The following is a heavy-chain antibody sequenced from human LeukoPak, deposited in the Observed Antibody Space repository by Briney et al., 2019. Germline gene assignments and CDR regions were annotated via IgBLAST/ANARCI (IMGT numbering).Heavy chain of an antibody. Sequence: GGSLRLSCAASEFTFSSYWMNWVRQAPGKGLEWVANIKQDGSEKYYVDSVKGRFTISRDNAKNSLYLQMNSLRADDTAVYYCAISDCSGGSCYSVGGYWGQGTLVTVSS. D-gene: IGHD2-15*01. V-gene: IGHV3-7*01. J-gene: IGHJ4*02. CDR2: IKQDGSEK. CDR3: AISDCSGGSCYSVGGY. CDR1: EFTFSSYW.